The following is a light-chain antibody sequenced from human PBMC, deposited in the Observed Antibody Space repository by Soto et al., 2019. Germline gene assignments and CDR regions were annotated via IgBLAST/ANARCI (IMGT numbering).Light chain of an antibody. Sequence: SYELTHPPSVSVAPGRSARVTCGGSNIVGYNVQWYQQKPGQTPVLVVYDDDVRPSGIPARFSGSNSGNTATLTISGVEAGDEADYYCQIWDSDSDQYVFGSGTRSTS. V-gene: IGLV3-21*02. CDR1: NIVGYN. CDR2: DDD. CDR3: QIWDSDSDQYV. J-gene: IGLJ1*01.